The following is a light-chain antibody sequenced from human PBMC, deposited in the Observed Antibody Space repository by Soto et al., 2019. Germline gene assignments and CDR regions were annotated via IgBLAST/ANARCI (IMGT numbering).Light chain of an antibody. Sequence: IQMTQSTSTLSASVGDRVTITCRASQSISSWLAWYQQKPGKAPKLLIYKASSLESGVPSRFSGSGSGTEFTLTTSSLQPDDFATYYCQQYNSYWTFGQGTKVDI. V-gene: IGKV1-5*03. CDR1: QSISSW. J-gene: IGKJ1*01. CDR2: KAS. CDR3: QQYNSYWT.